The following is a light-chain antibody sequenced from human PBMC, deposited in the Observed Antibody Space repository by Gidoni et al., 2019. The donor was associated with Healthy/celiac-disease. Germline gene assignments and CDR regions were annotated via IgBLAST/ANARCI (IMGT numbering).Light chain of an antibody. V-gene: IGLV3-25*03. CDR1: AWPKQY. J-gene: IGLJ1*01. Sequence: YELTQQPSASVSPGQTARITCSGDAWPKQYAYWYQQKPAQAPVLVIYKDSARHSGIPERFTGSSSGITVTLTISGVQSEDEADDYCQSADCSRTYVFGTGTKVTLL. CDR2: KDS. CDR3: QSADCSRTYV.